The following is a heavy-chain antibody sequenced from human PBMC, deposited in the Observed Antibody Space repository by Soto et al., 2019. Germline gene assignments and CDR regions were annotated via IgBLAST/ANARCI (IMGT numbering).Heavy chain of an antibody. J-gene: IGHJ6*02. CDR1: GASISVHSYY. Sequence: PSETLSLTCTVSGASISVHSYYWTWIRQPPGKGLEWIGRIYTSGSTNYNPSLKSRVTMSVDTSKNQFSLKLSSVTAADTAVYYCARDVTTVTNEGAYYGMDVWGQGTTVTVSS. CDR2: IYTSGST. CDR3: ARDVTTVTNEGAYYGMDV. V-gene: IGHV4-4*07. D-gene: IGHD4-17*01.